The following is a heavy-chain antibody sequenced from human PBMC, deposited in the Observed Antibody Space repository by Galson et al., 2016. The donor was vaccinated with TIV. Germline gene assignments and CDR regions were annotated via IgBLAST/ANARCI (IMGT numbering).Heavy chain of an antibody. J-gene: IGHJ4*02. V-gene: IGHV3-48*03. CDR1: GFTFSSYE. CDR3: TRGGMIPYY. CDR2: ISTSGSTT. Sequence: SLRLSCAASGFTFSSYEMSWVRQAPGKGMEWVSYISTSGSTTYHADSVKGRFTISRDNAKNSLYLQMNSLRAEDTAVYYRTRGGMIPYYWGQGTLVTVSS. D-gene: IGHD3-22*01.